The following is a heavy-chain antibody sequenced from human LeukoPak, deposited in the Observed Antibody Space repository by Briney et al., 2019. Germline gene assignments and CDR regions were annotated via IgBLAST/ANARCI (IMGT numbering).Heavy chain of an antibody. CDR3: ARCYCSSTSCRYYYYYYMDV. CDR2: IYHSGST. D-gene: IGHD2-2*01. V-gene: IGHV4-38-2*02. J-gene: IGHJ6*03. Sequence: SETLSLTCTVSGHSISSGYYWGWIRQPPGKGLEWIGSIYHSGSTYYNPSLKSRVTISVDTSKNQFSLKLSSVTAADTAVYYCARCYCSSTSCRYYYYYYMDVWGKGTTVTVSS. CDR1: GHSISSGYY.